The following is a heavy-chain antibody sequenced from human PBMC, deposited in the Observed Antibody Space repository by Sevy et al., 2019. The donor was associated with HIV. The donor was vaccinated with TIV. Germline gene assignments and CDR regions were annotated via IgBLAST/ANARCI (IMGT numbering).Heavy chain of an antibody. CDR2: INSGSTII. D-gene: IGHD2-15*01. Sequence: GGSLRLSCVASGFTFSSYNFNWVRQAPGKGLELISFINSGSTIISHADSVKVRFTISRDSVKKSVYLQMNSLRVEDTAVYYCARDGGYSDYGMDLWGQGTTVTVSS. V-gene: IGHV3-48*01. CDR1: GFTFSSYN. J-gene: IGHJ6*02. CDR3: ARDGGYSDYGMDL.